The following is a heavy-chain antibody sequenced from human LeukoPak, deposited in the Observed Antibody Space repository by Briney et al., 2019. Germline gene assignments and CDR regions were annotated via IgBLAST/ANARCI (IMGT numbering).Heavy chain of an antibody. V-gene: IGHV3-21*01. Sequence: PGGSLRLSCAASGFTFSSYAMSWVRQAPGKGLEWVSSISSSSSYIYYADSVKGRFTISRDNAKNSLYLQMNSLRAEDTAVYYCARVPHHDSSGSDAFDIWGQGTMVTVSS. J-gene: IGHJ3*02. CDR3: ARVPHHDSSGSDAFDI. CDR2: ISSSSSYI. CDR1: GFTFSSYA. D-gene: IGHD3-22*01.